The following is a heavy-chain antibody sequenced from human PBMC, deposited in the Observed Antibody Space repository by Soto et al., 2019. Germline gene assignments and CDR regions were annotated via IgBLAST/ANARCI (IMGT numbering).Heavy chain of an antibody. CDR1: GYSFTSYG. CDR3: VRFSSSTNCYDY. V-gene: IGHV1-18*01. J-gene: IGHJ4*02. CDR2: ISPYTGDT. D-gene: IGHD2-2*01. Sequence: QVHLVQSGAEVKKPGASVKVSCKASGYSFTSYGISWVRQAPGQGLEWMGWISPYTGDTNYVRNLQGRVTMTTDTSTSKAYMELRSLRSDDTAVYYCVRFSSSTNCYDYRGQGTPGTVSS.